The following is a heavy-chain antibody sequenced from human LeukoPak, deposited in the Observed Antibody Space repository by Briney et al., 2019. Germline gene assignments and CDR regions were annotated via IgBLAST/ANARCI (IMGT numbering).Heavy chain of an antibody. V-gene: IGHV3-9*01. CDR1: GFTFDDYA. CDR2: ISWNSGSI. J-gene: IGHJ4*02. CDR3: AKAALYCSSTSCYPDY. D-gene: IGHD2-2*01. Sequence: GGSLRLSCAGSGFTFDDYAMHWVRQAPGKGLEWVSGISWNSGSIGYADSVKGRFTISRDNAKNSLYLQMNSLRAEDTALYYCAKAALYCSSTSCYPDYWGQGTLVTVSS.